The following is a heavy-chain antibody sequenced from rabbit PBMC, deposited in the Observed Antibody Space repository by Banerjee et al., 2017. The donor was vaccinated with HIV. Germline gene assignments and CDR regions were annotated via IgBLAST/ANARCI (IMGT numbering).Heavy chain of an antibody. Sequence: QEQLEESGGDLVKPEGSLTLTCTASGFSFSNSDWICWVRQAPGKGLEWIACIYAGSSGSTYYASWAKGRFTISKTSSTTVTLQMTSLTAADTATYFCAREDYDYDYADLRGQGTLVTVS. J-gene: IGHJ3*01. D-gene: IGHD6-1*01. V-gene: IGHV1S45*01. CDR1: GFSFSNSDW. CDR3: AREDYDYDYADL. CDR2: IYAGSSGST.